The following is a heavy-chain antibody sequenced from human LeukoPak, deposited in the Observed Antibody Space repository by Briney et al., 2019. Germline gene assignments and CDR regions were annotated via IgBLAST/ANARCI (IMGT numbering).Heavy chain of an antibody. J-gene: IGHJ4*02. Sequence: GGSLRLSCAASGNYWTHWVRQAPGKGLVWVSHINSDGSWTSYADSVKGRYTISKDNAKNTVYLQMNSLRAEDTAVYYCVSFYETYWGRGTLVTVSS. CDR3: VSFYETY. CDR2: INSDGSWT. CDR1: GNYW. D-gene: IGHD2/OR15-2a*01. V-gene: IGHV3-74*01.